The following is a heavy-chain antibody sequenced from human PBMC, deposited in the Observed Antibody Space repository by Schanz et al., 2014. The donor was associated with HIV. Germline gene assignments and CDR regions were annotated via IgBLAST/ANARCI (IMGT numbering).Heavy chain of an antibody. Sequence: EVQLVESGGGLVKPGGSLRLSCRGSRLTFSGYSMNWVRQAPGKGLEWVSAVTNSGSYVNYADSVKGRFTMSRDNSKNTLSLQMDSLRVDDTAIYYCAKRSGRSFGYFDSWGQGLLVTVSS. CDR3: AKRSGRSFGYFDS. V-gene: IGHV3-21*04. CDR2: VTNSGSYV. D-gene: IGHD2-15*01. J-gene: IGHJ4*02. CDR1: RLTFSGYS.